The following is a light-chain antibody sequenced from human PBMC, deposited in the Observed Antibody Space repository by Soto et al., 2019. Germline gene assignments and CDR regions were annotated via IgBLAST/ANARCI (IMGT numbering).Light chain of an antibody. CDR2: GAS. Sequence: EMVMTQSPATLSVSPGDRATLSCRASQSVSSNLAWYQQKPGQTPRLLIYGASTRVTGVPASFSGSGSGTDFTLTISSLQSEDFAVYYCQQYNNWPRTFGQGTKVDIK. J-gene: IGKJ1*01. CDR3: QQYNNWPRT. CDR1: QSVSSN. V-gene: IGKV3-15*01.